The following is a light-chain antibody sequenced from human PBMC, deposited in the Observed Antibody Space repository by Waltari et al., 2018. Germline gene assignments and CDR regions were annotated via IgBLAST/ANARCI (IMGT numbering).Light chain of an antibody. CDR2: DAS. CDR3: QHYSPYSWT. J-gene: IGKJ1*01. Sequence: DTQMTQSPSTLSASVGDRVTITCRASQSISSSLAWYQQKPGRAPRLLIYDASTLESGVPLRFSGSGSGTEFTLTISKLQPDDFATYFCQHYSPYSWTFGQ. V-gene: IGKV1-5*01. CDR1: QSISSS.